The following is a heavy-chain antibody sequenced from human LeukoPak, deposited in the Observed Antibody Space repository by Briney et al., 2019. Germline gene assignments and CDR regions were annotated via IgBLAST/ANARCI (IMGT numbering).Heavy chain of an antibody. CDR1: GGSISSYY. J-gene: IGHJ3*02. CDR3: ARGTGIVGATFAFDI. D-gene: IGHD1-26*01. Sequence: SETLSLTCTVPGGSISSYYWSWIRQPAGKGLEWIGRIYTSGSTNYNPSLKSRVTMSVDTSKNQFSLKLSSVTAADTAVYYCARGTGIVGATFAFDIWGQGTMVTVSS. CDR2: IYTSGST. V-gene: IGHV4-4*07.